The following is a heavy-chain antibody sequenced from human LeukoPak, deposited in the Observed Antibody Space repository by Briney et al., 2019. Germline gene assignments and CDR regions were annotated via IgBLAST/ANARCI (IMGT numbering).Heavy chain of an antibody. Sequence: SETLSLTCTVSGVSVTNYFWSRIRQPPGKGLEWVAYLYYTGGANYNPSLNSRLSVSVDTSKDQFSLRLSSVTAADTATYYCARFYDSPISAFDMWGQGTMVSVSS. V-gene: IGHV4-59*02. CDR1: GVSVTNYF. CDR3: ARFYDSPISAFDM. J-gene: IGHJ3*02. CDR2: LYYTGGA. D-gene: IGHD3-22*01.